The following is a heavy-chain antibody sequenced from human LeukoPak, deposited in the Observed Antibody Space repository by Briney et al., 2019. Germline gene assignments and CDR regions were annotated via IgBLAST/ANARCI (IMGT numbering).Heavy chain of an antibody. V-gene: IGHV3-23*01. CDR1: GFTFSSYT. Sequence: GGSLRLSCAASGFTFSSYTMSWVRQAPGKGLEWFSGLSGSGITTYYADSVKGRFTISRDNSKNTLYLQMNSLRAEDTAVYYCAKGEYSSGWSSLDYWGQGTLVTVSS. D-gene: IGHD6-19*01. CDR3: AKGEYSSGWSSLDY. J-gene: IGHJ4*02. CDR2: LSGSGITT.